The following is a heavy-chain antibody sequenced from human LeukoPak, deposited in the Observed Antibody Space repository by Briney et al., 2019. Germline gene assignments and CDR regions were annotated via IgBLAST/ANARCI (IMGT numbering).Heavy chain of an antibody. D-gene: IGHD3-22*01. Sequence: ASVKVSCKASGYSFTGFYIHWVRQAPRQGLEWMAWINPQSGATNYAQKFKGRITTTRDMSITTAYMEVTTLRSDDTAVYYCARGGDDSGLYFAYWGQGTLVTVSS. CDR2: INPQSGAT. V-gene: IGHV1-2*02. CDR1: GYSFTGFY. J-gene: IGHJ4*02. CDR3: ARGGDDSGLYFAY.